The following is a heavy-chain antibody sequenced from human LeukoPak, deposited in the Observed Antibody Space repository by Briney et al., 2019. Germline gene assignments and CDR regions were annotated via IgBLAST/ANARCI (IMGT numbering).Heavy chain of an antibody. CDR3: ARGRLTTVTTWYYHGMDV. D-gene: IGHD4-17*01. Sequence: ASVTVSCKASGYTFTSYDINWVRQATGQGPEWMGWMNLNRGNTGYGQKFQGRVTMTRDTSISTAYMELRSLISEDTAVYYCARGRLTTVTTWYYHGMDVWGQGTTVTVSS. CDR1: GYTFTSYD. CDR2: MNLNRGNT. V-gene: IGHV1-8*01. J-gene: IGHJ6*02.